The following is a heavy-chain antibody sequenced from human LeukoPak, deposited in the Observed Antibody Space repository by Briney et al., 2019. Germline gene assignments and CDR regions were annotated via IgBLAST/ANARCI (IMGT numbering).Heavy chain of an antibody. J-gene: IGHJ4*02. Sequence: PGGSLRLSCAASGFTFSSYAMSWVRQAPGKGLEWVSAISGSGGSTYYADSVKGRFTISRDNSKNTLYLQMNSLRAEDTAVYYCAKDRQWLIVNPSFDYWGQGTLVTVSS. CDR2: ISGSGGST. CDR3: AKDRQWLIVNPSFDY. CDR1: GFTFSSYA. D-gene: IGHD6-19*01. V-gene: IGHV3-23*01.